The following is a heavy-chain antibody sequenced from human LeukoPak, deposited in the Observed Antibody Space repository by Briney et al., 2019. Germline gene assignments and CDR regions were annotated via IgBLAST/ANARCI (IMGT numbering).Heavy chain of an antibody. CDR2: ISIDGGRT. V-gene: IGHV3-23*01. D-gene: IGHD6-25*01. CDR1: GFTFSSYA. Sequence: PGRSLRLSCAASGFTFSSYAMSWVRQAPGKGPEWVSTISIDGGRTYYADSVKGRFTVSRDTSKNTLYLQMNSLRAEDTAVYYCARKGIVSSRYQNMDVSGKGTTVTVSS. CDR3: ARKGIVSSRYQNMDV. J-gene: IGHJ6*03.